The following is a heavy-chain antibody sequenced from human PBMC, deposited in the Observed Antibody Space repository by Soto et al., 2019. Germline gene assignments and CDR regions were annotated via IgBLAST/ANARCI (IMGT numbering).Heavy chain of an antibody. V-gene: IGHV1-69*13. D-gene: IGHD3-9*01. CDR1: GGTFSSYA. CDR3: ARGRHVLRYFHWSRGYYYYGMDV. Sequence: SVKVSCKASGGTFSSYAISWVRQAPGQGLEWMGGIIPIFGTANYAQKFQGRVTITADESTSTAYMELSSLRSEDTAVYYCARGRHVLRYFHWSRGYYYYGMDVWGQGTTVTVSS. J-gene: IGHJ6*02. CDR2: IIPIFGTA.